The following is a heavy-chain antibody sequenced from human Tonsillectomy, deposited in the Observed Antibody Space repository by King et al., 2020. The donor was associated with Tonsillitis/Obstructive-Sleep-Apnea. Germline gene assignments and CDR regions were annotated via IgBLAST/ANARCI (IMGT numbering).Heavy chain of an antibody. V-gene: IGHV1-69*01. D-gene: IGHD3-22*01. CDR1: GGTFNNYA. CDR2: IIPIFGTA. J-gene: IGHJ2*01. CDR3: AGGYYDSRGYYYWYFDP. Sequence: QLVQSGAEVKKPGSSVKVSCKASGGTFNNYAISWVRQAPGQGLEWMGGIIPIFGTANYAQKFQGRVTITAGESTSTAYMELSSLRSDDTAVYYCAGGYYDSRGYYYWYFDPGGRGPLVTVSS.